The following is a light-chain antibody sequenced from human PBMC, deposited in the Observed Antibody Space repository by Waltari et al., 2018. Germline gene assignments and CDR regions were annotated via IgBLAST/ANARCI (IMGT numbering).Light chain of an antibody. CDR1: QGISSW. J-gene: IGKJ1*01. CDR2: AAS. Sequence: DIQMTPSPSSVSAPVGDRVTITCRASQGISSWLAWYQQKPGKGPNLLIFAASNLQSGVPSRFSGSGSGTDFTLTISGLQPEDSATYFCQQGSSFPPTFGQGTKVEIK. CDR3: QQGSSFPPT. V-gene: IGKV1-12*01.